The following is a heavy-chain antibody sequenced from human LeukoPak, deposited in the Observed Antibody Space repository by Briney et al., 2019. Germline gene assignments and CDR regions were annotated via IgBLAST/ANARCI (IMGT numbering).Heavy chain of an antibody. J-gene: IGHJ4*02. CDR1: GGSISSYY. V-gene: IGHV4-59*01. CDR3: ARGRNDFWSGYYLDY. Sequence: PSETLSLTCTVSGGSISSYYWSWIRQPPGKGLEWIGYIYYSGSTNYNPSLKSRVTISVDTSKNQFSLKLSSVTAADTAVYYCARGRNDFWSGYYLDYWGQGTLVTVSS. CDR2: IYYSGST. D-gene: IGHD3-3*01.